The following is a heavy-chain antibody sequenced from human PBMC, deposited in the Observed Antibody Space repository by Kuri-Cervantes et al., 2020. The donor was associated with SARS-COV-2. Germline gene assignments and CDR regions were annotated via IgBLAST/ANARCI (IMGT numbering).Heavy chain of an antibody. Sequence: ASVKVSCKASGGTLSSYAISWVRQAPGQGLEWMGIINPSGGSTSYAQKFQGRVTMTRDTSTSTVYMELSSLRSEDTAVYYCARDWAGYYDSSGSNPFDIWGQGTMVTVSS. J-gene: IGHJ3*02. D-gene: IGHD3-22*01. V-gene: IGHV1-46*01. CDR1: GGTLSSYA. CDR3: ARDWAGYYDSSGSNPFDI. CDR2: INPSGGST.